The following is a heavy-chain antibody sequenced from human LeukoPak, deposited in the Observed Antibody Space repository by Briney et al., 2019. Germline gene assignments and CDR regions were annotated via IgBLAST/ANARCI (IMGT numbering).Heavy chain of an antibody. V-gene: IGHV1-69*04. CDR3: ASTNPQQLAAYYYYMDV. J-gene: IGHJ6*03. CDR2: IIPILGIA. D-gene: IGHD6-13*01. Sequence: SVKVSCKASGGTFSSYAISWVRQAPGQGLEWMGRIIPILGIANYAQKFQGRVTITADKSTSTAYMELSSLRSEDTAVYYCASTNPQQLAAYYYYMDVWGKGTTVTVSS. CDR1: GGTFSSYA.